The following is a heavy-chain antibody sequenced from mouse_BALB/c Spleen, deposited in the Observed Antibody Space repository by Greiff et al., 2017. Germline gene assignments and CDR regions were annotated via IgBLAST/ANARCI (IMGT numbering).Heavy chain of an antibody. CDR1: GYSITSGYS. D-gene: IGHD1-1*01. Sequence: EVKLVESGPDLVKPSQSLSLTCTVTGYSITSGYSWHWIRQFPGNKLEWMGYIHYSGSTNYNPSLKSRISITRDTSKNQFFLQLNSVTTEDTATYYCARGGTTVVEDYAMDYWGQGTSVTVSS. V-gene: IGHV3-1*02. J-gene: IGHJ4*01. CDR3: ARGGTTVVEDYAMDY. CDR2: IHYSGST.